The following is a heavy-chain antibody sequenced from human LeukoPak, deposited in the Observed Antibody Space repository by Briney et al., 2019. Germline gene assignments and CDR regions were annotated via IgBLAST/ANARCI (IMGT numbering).Heavy chain of an antibody. CDR1: GFTFASYA. CDR2: ISGSGGST. Sequence: GGSLRLSCAASGFTFASYAMGWVRQAPGKGLEWVSIISGSGGSTYYVDSVKGRFTISRDNSKNTLYLQMNSLRAEDTAVYYCAKHQNKGFDYWGQGTLVTVSS. CDR3: AKHQNKGFDY. V-gene: IGHV3-23*01. J-gene: IGHJ4*02.